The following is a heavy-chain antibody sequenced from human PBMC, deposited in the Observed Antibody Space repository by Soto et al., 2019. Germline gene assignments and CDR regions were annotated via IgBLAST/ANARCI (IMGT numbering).Heavy chain of an antibody. CDR3: ARRAYFDWSYGMDV. CDR2: ISAYNGNT. D-gene: IGHD3-9*01. J-gene: IGHJ6*02. V-gene: IGHV1-18*01. CDR1: GYTFTSYG. Sequence: ASVKVSCKASGYTFTSYGIGWVRQAPGQGLEWMGWISAYNGNTNYAQKLQGRVTMTTDTSTSTAYMELRSLRSDDTAVYYCARRAYFDWSYGMDVWGQGTTVTVSS.